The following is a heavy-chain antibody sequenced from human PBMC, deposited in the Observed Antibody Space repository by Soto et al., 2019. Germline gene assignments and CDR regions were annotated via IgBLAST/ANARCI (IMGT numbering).Heavy chain of an antibody. D-gene: IGHD1-1*01. CDR1: GFTFSTYA. Sequence: EVQLLESGGGLVQPGGSLRLSCAASGFTFSTYAMNWVRQAPGNGLEWVSDISGSGGSIHYADSVKGRFTICRDNSKSPLYLQMNSLRDEDTAVYHCVKGYWKGDVWGQGTTVTVSS. CDR3: VKGYWKGDV. J-gene: IGHJ6*02. CDR2: ISGSGGSI. V-gene: IGHV3-23*01.